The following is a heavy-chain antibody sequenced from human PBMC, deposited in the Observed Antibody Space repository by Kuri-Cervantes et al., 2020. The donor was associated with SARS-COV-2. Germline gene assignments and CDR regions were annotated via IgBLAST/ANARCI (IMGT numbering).Heavy chain of an antibody. J-gene: IGHJ6*02. CDR2: ISSSSSYI. V-gene: IGHV3-21*01. D-gene: IGHD5-24*01. CDR3: AKTVEMATIYYYYYGMDV. CDR1: GFTFSNAW. Sequence: GGSLRLSCAASGFTFSNAWMSWVRQAPGKGLEWVSSISSSSSYIYYADSVKGRFTISRDNAKNSLYLQMNSLRAEDTAVYYCAKTVEMATIYYYYYGMDVWGQGTTVTVSS.